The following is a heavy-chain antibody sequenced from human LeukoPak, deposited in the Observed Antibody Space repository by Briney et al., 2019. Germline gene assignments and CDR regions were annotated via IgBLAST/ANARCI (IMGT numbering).Heavy chain of an antibody. CDR1: GGTFISYA. CDR3: ARASPDCSSTSCYPRLHDY. CDR2: IIPIFGTA. V-gene: IGHV1-69*13. J-gene: IGHJ4*02. Sequence: SVKVSCKASGGTFISYAISWVRQAPGQGLEWMGGIIPIFGTANYAQKFQGRVTITADESTSTAYMELSSLRSEDTAVYYCARASPDCSSTSCYPRLHDYWGQGTLVTVSS. D-gene: IGHD2-2*01.